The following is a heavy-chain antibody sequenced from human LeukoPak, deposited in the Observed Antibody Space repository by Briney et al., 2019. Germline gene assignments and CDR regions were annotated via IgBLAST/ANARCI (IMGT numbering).Heavy chain of an antibody. Sequence: GGSLRLSCAASGFTFSSYAMSWVRQAPGKGLEWVSGLSDAGSRIYYADCVKGRFTISRDNSKNTLYLQMNSPRAEDTALYYCAKDYKVTRGDFFDYWGQGALVTVSS. J-gene: IGHJ4*02. CDR1: GFTFSSYA. CDR3: AKDYKVTRGDFFDY. D-gene: IGHD4-11*01. V-gene: IGHV3-23*01. CDR2: LSDAGSRI.